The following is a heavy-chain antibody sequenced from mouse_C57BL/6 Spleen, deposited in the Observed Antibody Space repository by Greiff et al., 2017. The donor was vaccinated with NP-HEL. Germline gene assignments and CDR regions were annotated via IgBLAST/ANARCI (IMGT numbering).Heavy chain of an antibody. CDR2: IYPRSGNT. Sequence: QVQLKQSGAELARPGASVKLSCKASGYTFTSYGISWVKQRTGQGLEWIGEIYPRSGNTYYNEKFKGKATLTADKSSSTAYMELRSLTSEDSAVYFCARGKYYYGREGDAMDYWGQGTSVTVSS. V-gene: IGHV1-81*01. J-gene: IGHJ4*01. D-gene: IGHD1-1*01. CDR1: GYTFTSYG. CDR3: ARGKYYYGREGDAMDY.